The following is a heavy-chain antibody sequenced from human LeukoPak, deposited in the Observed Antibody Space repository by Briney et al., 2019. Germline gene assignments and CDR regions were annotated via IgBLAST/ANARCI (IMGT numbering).Heavy chain of an antibody. D-gene: IGHD6-19*01. Sequence: SETLSLTCTVSGGSISSGGYYWSWIRQHPGKGLEWIGYIYYSGSTYYNPSLKSRVTISVDTSKNQFSLKLSSVTAADTAVYYCASGQWLTDRGFDYWGQGTLVTVSS. CDR1: GGSISSGGYY. J-gene: IGHJ4*02. V-gene: IGHV4-31*03. CDR2: IYYSGST. CDR3: ASGQWLTDRGFDY.